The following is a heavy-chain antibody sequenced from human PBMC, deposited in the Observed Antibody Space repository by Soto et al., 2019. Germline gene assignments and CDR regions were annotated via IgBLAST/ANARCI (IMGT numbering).Heavy chain of an antibody. CDR1: GFIFSNNG. CDR2: MSYDGSDT. CDR3: TIVRVADSALDH. V-gene: IGHV3-30*02. D-gene: IGHD3-10*02. Sequence: GSLLLSCIVSGFIFSNNGMHWVRQTPGKGLEWVAFMSYDGSDTFYADSVKGRFTISRDSSKNTLFLHMSSLRAEDTAMYYCTIVRVADSALDHWGQGTLVTVSS. J-gene: IGHJ4*02.